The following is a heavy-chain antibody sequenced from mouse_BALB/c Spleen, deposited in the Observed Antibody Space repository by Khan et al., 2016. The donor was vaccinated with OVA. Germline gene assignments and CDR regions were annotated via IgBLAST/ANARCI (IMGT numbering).Heavy chain of an antibody. J-gene: IGHJ3*01. D-gene: IGHD3-1*01. CDR2: IRYDGNS. CDR3: ARGGSSGPAWFAY. CDR1: GYSITSGYF. V-gene: IGHV3-6*02. Sequence: EVQLQESGPGLVKPSQSLSLTCSVTGYSITSGYFWNWIRQFPGNKLEWMGYIRYDGNSNYNPSLKNRISITRDTSKNQFFLKLNSVTPEDTATDYCARGGSSGPAWFAYWGQGTLDTVSA.